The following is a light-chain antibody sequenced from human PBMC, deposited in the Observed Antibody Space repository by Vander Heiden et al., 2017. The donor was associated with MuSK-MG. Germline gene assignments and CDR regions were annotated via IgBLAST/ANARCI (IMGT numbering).Light chain of an antibody. CDR3: QQTDSAPDT. CDR1: QTINSF. V-gene: IGKV1-39*01. J-gene: IGKJ2*01. Sequence: DIQMTQSPSSLSASVGDRVTITCRASQTINSFLNWYQQKPGKAPKLLIYDASSLQSGVPSRFSGSRSGTDFSLTISGLQPEDIATYYCQQTDSAPDTFGQGTRLEIK. CDR2: DAS.